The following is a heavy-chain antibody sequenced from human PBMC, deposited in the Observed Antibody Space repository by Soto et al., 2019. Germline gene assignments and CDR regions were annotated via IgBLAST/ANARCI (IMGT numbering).Heavy chain of an antibody. CDR3: ARSTTSCYSLCWFDP. CDR2: INAANGET. J-gene: IGHJ5*02. CDR1: GYTFTTYT. D-gene: IGHD2-2*02. Sequence: AXVKVYCKASGYTFTTYTIQWVRQATGQRLERMGWINAANGETKYSQNFQGRVTITRDTSASTAYMELNSLRSEDTAVYYCARSTTSCYSLCWFDPWGQGTLVTGSS. V-gene: IGHV1-3*01.